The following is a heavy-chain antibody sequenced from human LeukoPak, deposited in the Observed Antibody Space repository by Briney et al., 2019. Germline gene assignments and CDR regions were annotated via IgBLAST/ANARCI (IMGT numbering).Heavy chain of an antibody. V-gene: IGHV1-2*02. Sequence: GASVKVSCKASGYTFTGYYMHWVRQAPGQGLEWMGWINPNSGGTNYAQKFQGRVTMTRDTSISTAYMELSRLRSDDTAVYYCARVRSGYYARYFDYWGQGTLVTVSS. CDR1: GYTFTGYY. J-gene: IGHJ4*02. CDR3: ARVRSGYYARYFDY. CDR2: INPNSGGT. D-gene: IGHD3-3*01.